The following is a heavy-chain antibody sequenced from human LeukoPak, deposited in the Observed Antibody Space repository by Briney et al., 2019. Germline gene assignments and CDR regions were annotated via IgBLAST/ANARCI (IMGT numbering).Heavy chain of an antibody. J-gene: IGHJ3*01. CDR3: AQSIAVPRIPTFDV. CDR2: INPNSGGT. D-gene: IGHD6-19*01. Sequence: ASVRVSCKASEYTFSGHFIHWMRQAPGQGLEWVGWINPNSGGTNYAQKFQGRVTLTRDTSAGTAYMDLSSLRSDDAAVYYCAQSIAVPRIPTFDVWGQGTVVAVSS. V-gene: IGHV1-2*02. CDR1: EYTFSGHF.